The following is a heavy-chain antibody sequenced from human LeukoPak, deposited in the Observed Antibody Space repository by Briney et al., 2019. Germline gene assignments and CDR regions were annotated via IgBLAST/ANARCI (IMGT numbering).Heavy chain of an antibody. CDR3: ARDTAYTIFGVVIDYWYFDL. Sequence: SETLSLTCTVSSGSISSGSYYWSWIRQPAGKGLEWIGRIYTSGSTNYNPSLKSRVTISVDTSKNQFSLKLSSVTAADTAVYYCARDTAYTIFGVVIDYWYFDLWGRGTLVTVSS. CDR1: SGSISSGSYY. D-gene: IGHD3-3*01. V-gene: IGHV4-61*02. J-gene: IGHJ2*01. CDR2: IYTSGST.